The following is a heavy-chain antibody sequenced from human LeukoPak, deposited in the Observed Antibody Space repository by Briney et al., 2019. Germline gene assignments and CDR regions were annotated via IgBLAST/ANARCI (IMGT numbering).Heavy chain of an antibody. V-gene: IGHV3-15*01. D-gene: IGHD2-15*01. J-gene: IGHJ4*02. CDR2: IKSKSDGGTI. Sequence: GGSLRLTCVGSGFTFSDAWMSWVRQAPGKGLEWVGRIKSKSDGGTIDYAAPVKGRFTISRDDSRNTLYLQMNSLKTEDTAVYYCTTRRQDGWWGQGTLVTVS. CDR3: TTRRQDGW. CDR1: GFTFSDAW.